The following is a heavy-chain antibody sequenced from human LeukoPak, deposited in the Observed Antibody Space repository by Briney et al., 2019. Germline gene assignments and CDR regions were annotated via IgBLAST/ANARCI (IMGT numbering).Heavy chain of an antibody. CDR1: GFTYSDAW. D-gene: IGHD3-10*01. CDR2: IKSKADGGTT. J-gene: IGHJ4*02. V-gene: IGHV3-15*01. Sequence: KSGGSLRLSCAASGFTYSDAWMSWVRQAPGKGLEWVGSIKSKADGGTTDYVAPVKGRFTISRDDSKSTLYLQMNSLKTEDTAVYYYTTDPMGGYFDYWGQGTLVTVSS. CDR3: TTDPMGGYFDY.